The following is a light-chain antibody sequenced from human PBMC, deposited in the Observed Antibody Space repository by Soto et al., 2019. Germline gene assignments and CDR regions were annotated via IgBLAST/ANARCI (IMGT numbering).Light chain of an antibody. CDR2: EVS. V-gene: IGLV2-8*01. CDR1: SSDVGGYNY. Sequence: QSVLTQPPSSSGSPGQSVTISCSGTSSDVGGYNYVSWYQQHPGKAPKLMIYEVSKLPSGVPDRFSGSKSGTTASLTVSGLQAEDEADYYCSSYAGSNTYVFGTGTKVNVL. CDR3: SSYAGSNTYV. J-gene: IGLJ1*01.